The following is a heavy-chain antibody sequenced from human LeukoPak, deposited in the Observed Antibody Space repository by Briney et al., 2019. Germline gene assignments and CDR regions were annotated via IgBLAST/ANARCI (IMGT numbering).Heavy chain of an antibody. J-gene: IGHJ4*02. CDR2: FDPEDGET. D-gene: IGHD5-12*01. CDR1: GYTLTELS. V-gene: IGHV1-24*01. Sequence: GASVKVSCKVSGYTLTELSMHWVRQAPGKGLEWMGGFDPEDGETIYALKFQGRVTMTEDTSTDTAYMELSSLRSEDTAVYYCATWGGIYSGYDYIYWGQGTLVTVSS. CDR3: ATWGGIYSGYDYIY.